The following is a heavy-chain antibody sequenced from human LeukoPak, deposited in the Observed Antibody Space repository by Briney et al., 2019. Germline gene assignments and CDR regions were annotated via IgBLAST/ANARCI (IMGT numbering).Heavy chain of an antibody. D-gene: IGHD3-9*01. CDR1: GGSISSGDYY. J-gene: IGHJ4*02. Sequence: PSQTLSLTCTVSGGSISSGDYYWSWIRQPPGKGLEWIGYIYYSGSTYYNPSLKSRVTISVDTSKNQFSLKLSSVTAADTAVYYCAREGASYYDILTGSIAYYFDYWGQGTLVTVSS. V-gene: IGHV4-30-4*08. CDR3: AREGASYYDILTGSIAYYFDY. CDR2: IYYSGST.